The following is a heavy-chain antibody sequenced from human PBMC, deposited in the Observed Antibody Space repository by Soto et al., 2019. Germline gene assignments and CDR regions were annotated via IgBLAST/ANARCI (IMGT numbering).Heavy chain of an antibody. D-gene: IGHD3-9*01. V-gene: IGHV4-34*01. CDR1: WGSFRGHY. Sequence: LQQGGGGPVRPLETPSPTRGVSWGSFRGHYWAWIRQSPGKGLEWIGEINDRGSINYNPSLKSRVSISVDTSKNHYSLNLRSVTAADTAVYYCARESHDILTGPPWVWYFDLWGRGTLVTVSS. CDR2: INDRGSI. CDR3: ARESHDILTGPPWVWYFDL. J-gene: IGHJ2*01.